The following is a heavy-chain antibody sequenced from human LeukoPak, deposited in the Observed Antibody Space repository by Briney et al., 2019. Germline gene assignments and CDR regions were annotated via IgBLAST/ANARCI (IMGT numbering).Heavy chain of an antibody. CDR3: ARAPSIAVAGAYFDY. CDR2: IYYSGST. J-gene: IGHJ4*02. CDR1: GGPISSSSYY. D-gene: IGHD6-19*01. Sequence: PSETLSLTCTVSGGPISSSSYYWGWIRQPPGKGLEWIGSIYYSGSTYYNPSLKSRVTISVDTSKNQFSLKLSSVTAADTAVYYCARAPSIAVAGAYFDYWGQGTLVTVSS. V-gene: IGHV4-39*07.